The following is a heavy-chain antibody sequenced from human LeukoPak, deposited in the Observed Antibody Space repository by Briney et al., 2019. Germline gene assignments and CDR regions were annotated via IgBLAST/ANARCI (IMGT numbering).Heavy chain of an antibody. J-gene: IGHJ5*01. D-gene: IGHD3-10*01. Sequence: ASVKVSCKASGYTFTNYGITWVRQAPGQGLEWRGWISTYSGNTNYARNLQGRFTMTTDTSTTTAYMELRSLRSDDTAVYYCARGGVTNWLDSWGQGTLVTVSS. CDR3: ARGGVTNWLDS. CDR1: GYTFTNYG. CDR2: ISTYSGNT. V-gene: IGHV1-18*01.